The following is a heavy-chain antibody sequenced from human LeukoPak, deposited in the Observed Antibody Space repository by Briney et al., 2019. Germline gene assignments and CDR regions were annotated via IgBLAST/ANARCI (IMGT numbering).Heavy chain of an antibody. CDR1: GFTFSSYS. V-gene: IGHV3-21*01. J-gene: IGHJ4*02. D-gene: IGHD3-22*01. CDR3: ARDTLLYYYDSSGYYDY. Sequence: GAPLRLCCADSGFTFSSYSMNCGRPAPGKGLEWVSSINSSSSYIYYADSVKGRFTISRDNAKNSLYLQMNSLRAEDTAVYYCARDTLLYYYDSSGYYDYWGQGTLVTVSS. CDR2: INSSSSYI.